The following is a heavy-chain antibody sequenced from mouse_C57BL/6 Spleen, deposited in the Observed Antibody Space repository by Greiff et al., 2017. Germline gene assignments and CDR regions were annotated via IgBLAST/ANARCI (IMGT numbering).Heavy chain of an antibody. Sequence: DVKLQESGPGLVKPSQSLSLTCSVTGYSITSGYYWNWIRQFPGNKLEWMGYISYDGSNNYNPSLKNRISITRDTSKNQFFLKLNSVTTEDTATYYCANYDYDGGAFDYWGQGTTLTVSS. CDR1: GYSITSGYY. J-gene: IGHJ2*01. CDR3: ANYDYDGGAFDY. D-gene: IGHD2-4*01. V-gene: IGHV3-6*01. CDR2: ISYDGSN.